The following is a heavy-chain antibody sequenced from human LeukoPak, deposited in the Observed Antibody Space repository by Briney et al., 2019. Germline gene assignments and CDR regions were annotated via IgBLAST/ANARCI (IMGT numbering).Heavy chain of an antibody. D-gene: IGHD3-3*01. CDR1: GGSISSTTYY. J-gene: IGHJ6*02. CDR3: AGDTIFGVPAYYYYGVDV. CDR2: IYCSGDT. Sequence: SETLSLTCTVSGGSISSTTYYWGWIRQPPGKGLEWIGSIYCSGDTYYNPSLKSRVTISVDTSKNQFSLNLNSVTAADTAVYYCAGDTIFGVPAYYYYGVDVWGQGTTVTVSS. V-gene: IGHV4-39*01.